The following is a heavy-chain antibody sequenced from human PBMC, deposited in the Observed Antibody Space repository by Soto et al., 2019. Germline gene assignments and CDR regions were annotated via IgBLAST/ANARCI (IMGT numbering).Heavy chain of an antibody. D-gene: IGHD2-15*01. Sequence: QVHLVQSGAEVKKPGASVKVSCQASGYAFPTYGITWVRQAPGQGLEWMGWISAHNGNTNYAQKLQGRVTVTRDTSTSTAYMELRSLSYDDTAVYYCARGWYGDYWGQGALVTVSS. CDR1: GYAFPTYG. CDR2: ISAHNGNT. V-gene: IGHV1-18*01. J-gene: IGHJ4*02. CDR3: ARGWYGDY.